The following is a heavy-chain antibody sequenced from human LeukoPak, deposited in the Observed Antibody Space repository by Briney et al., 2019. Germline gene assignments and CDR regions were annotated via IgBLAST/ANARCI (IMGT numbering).Heavy chain of an antibody. V-gene: IGHV1-18*01. CDR1: GYTFTSYG. D-gene: IGHD4-17*01. Sequence: GASVKVSCKASGYTFTSYGISWVRQAPGQGLEWMGWISAYNGNTNYAQKLQGRVTMTTDTYTSTAYMELRGLRSDDTAVYYCARDDGSYGDYYFDFWGQGTMVTVSS. CDR3: ARDDGSYGDYYFDF. J-gene: IGHJ3*01. CDR2: ISAYNGNT.